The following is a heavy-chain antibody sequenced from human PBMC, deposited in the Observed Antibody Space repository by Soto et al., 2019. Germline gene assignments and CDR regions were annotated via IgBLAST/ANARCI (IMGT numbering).Heavy chain of an antibody. CDR2: ITGSGAGT. D-gene: IGHD4-17*01. Sequence: GGSLRLSCAASGFTFSTYAMSWVRQAPGKGLEWVSTITGSGAGTYYADSVKGRFTISRDNSKNTLYLQMNSLRAEDTAVYYCATQGSYGDYYKAYFDFWGQGTLVTVSS. CDR3: ATQGSYGDYYKAYFDF. CDR1: GFTFSTYA. V-gene: IGHV3-23*01. J-gene: IGHJ4*02.